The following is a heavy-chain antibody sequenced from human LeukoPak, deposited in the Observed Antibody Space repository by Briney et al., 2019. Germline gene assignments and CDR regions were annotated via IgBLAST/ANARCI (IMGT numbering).Heavy chain of an antibody. CDR2: IILILGIA. CDR1: GGTFSSYA. CDR3: ASETAAAAGSPKLHGAFDI. V-gene: IGHV1-69*04. Sequence: ASVKVSCKASGGTFSSYAISWVRQAPGQGLEWMGRIILILGIANYAQKFQGRVTITADKSTSTAYMELSSLRSEDTAAYYCASETAAAAGSPKLHGAFDIWGQGTMVTVSS. D-gene: IGHD6-13*01. J-gene: IGHJ3*02.